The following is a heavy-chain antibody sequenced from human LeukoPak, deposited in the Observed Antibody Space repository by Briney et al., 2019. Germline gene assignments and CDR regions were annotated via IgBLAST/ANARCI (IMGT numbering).Heavy chain of an antibody. CDR3: ARAFILWFGEFRPGDY. V-gene: IGHV3-30-3*01. Sequence: PGGSLRLSCAASGFTFSSYAMHWVRQAPGKGLEWVAVISYDGSNKYYADSVKGRFTISRDNSKNTLYLQMNSLRAEDTAVYYCARAFILWFGEFRPGDYWGQGTLVTVSS. J-gene: IGHJ4*02. CDR1: GFTFSSYA. D-gene: IGHD3-10*01. CDR2: ISYDGSNK.